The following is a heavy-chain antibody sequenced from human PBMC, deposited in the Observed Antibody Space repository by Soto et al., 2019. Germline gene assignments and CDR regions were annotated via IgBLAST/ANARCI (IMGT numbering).Heavy chain of an antibody. CDR2: ICHSGST. Sequence: PSETLSLTCAVSGGSISSGGYSWSWIRQPPGKGLEWIGYICHSGSTYYNPSLKSRVTISVDRSKNQFSLKLSSVTAADTAVYYCVRGGGLYYYYVMDVWGQGTTVTVSS. CDR1: GGSISSGGYS. CDR3: VRGGGLYYYYVMDV. J-gene: IGHJ6*02. V-gene: IGHV4-30-2*01.